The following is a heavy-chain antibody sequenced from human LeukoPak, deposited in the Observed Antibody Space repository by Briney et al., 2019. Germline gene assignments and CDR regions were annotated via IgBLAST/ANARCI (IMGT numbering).Heavy chain of an antibody. D-gene: IGHD6-19*01. J-gene: IGHJ4*02. CDR2: TYYRSKWYN. V-gene: IGHV6-1*01. CDR3: ARDVGNTGWYTFDY. CDR1: GDSVSSNNGA. Sequence: PSQTLSLTCAVSGDSVSSNNGAWNWIRQSPSRGLEWLGRTYYRSKWYNDYAASMKGRMTINPDTSENQFSLQLNSVTPDDTAVYYCARDVGNTGWYTFDYWGQGTLVTVSS.